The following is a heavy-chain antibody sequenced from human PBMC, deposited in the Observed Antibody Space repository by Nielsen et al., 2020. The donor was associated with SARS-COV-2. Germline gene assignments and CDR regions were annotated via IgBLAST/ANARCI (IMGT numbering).Heavy chain of an antibody. V-gene: IGHV3-74*01. J-gene: IGHJ4*02. CDR3: GRGDILTGYIDY. CDR2: INSDGSST. D-gene: IGHD3-9*01. CDR1: GFTFSGYW. Sequence: GESLKISCAPSGFTFSGYWMHWVRQAPGKGLKWVSRINSDGSSTAYADSVKGRVTISRDNAKRTLYLQLNSLIPEDTAVYFCGRGDILTGYIDYWGQGTLVTVSS.